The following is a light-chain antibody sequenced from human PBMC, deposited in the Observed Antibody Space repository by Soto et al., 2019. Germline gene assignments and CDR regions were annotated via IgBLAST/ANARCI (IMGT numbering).Light chain of an antibody. Sequence: QSALTQPASVSGSPGQSITISCTGTSSDVGGYSRVSWYQQHPGKAPKLMIYEVSNRPSGVSYRFAGSKSGNTASLTISGLQAEDEADYFGNSFTSDSAYVFGAGTKVTVL. J-gene: IGLJ1*01. CDR2: EVS. CDR3: NSFTSDSAYV. V-gene: IGLV2-14*01. CDR1: SSDVGGYSR.